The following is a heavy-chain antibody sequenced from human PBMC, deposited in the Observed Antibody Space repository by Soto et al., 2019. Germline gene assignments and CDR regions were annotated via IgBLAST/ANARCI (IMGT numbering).Heavy chain of an antibody. CDR3: AMPVYGGNPERAASDL. D-gene: IGHD4-17*01. V-gene: IGHV1-24*01. J-gene: IGHJ3*01. Sequence: ASVKVSCKVSGYRLTEPAMHCVRQAPGKGLEWMGGFNPGDGETIYAQNFQGRVTMTEDRSTDTAYMELSSLRSEDTAVYYCAMPVYGGNPERAASDLWGQGTKVTVSS. CDR1: GYRLTEPA. CDR2: FNPGDGET.